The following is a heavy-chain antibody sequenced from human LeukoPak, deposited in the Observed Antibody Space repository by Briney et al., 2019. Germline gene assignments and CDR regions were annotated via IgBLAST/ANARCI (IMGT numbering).Heavy chain of an antibody. CDR2: FDPEDGAT. D-gene: IGHD6-19*01. V-gene: IGHV1-24*01. CDR1: GYTLTELS. J-gene: IGHJ4*01. CDR3: ATDPRSGWGGYY. Sequence: ASVKVSCKVAGYTLTELSMQGVRQAPGKGLEWRGGFDPEDGATIYAQKFQGILTMTEDPSTPPAYMELSSLRSEDTAVYSCATDPRSGWGGYYWGHGTLVPVSS.